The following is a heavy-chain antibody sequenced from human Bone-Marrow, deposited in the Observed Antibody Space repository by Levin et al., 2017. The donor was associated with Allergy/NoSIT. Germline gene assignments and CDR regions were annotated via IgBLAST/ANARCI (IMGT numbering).Heavy chain of an antibody. D-gene: IGHD6-13*01. CDR2: IYYSGST. CDR1: GGSISSSSYY. J-gene: IGHJ4*02. Sequence: SETLSLTCTVSGGSISSSSYYWGWIRQPPGKGLEWIGSIYYSGSTYYNPSLKSRVTISVDTSKNQFSLKLSSVTAADTAVYYCARHGPALYPREAGTFDYWGQGTLVTVSS. CDR3: ARHGPALYPREAGTFDY. V-gene: IGHV4-39*01.